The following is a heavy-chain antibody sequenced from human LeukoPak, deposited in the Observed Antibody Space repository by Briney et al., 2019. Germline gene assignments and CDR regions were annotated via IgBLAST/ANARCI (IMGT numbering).Heavy chain of an antibody. V-gene: IGHV5-51*01. Sequence: GESLKISCQGSGYSFTSYWIGWVRQMPGKGLEWMGIIWPGDSETRYSPSFQGQVSFSADRSINTAYLQWSSLRASDTAMYYCARPKTETGYDAFDIWGQGTMVTVSS. CDR1: GYSFTSYW. CDR2: IWPGDSET. J-gene: IGHJ3*02. CDR3: ARPKTETGYDAFDI. D-gene: IGHD2-15*01.